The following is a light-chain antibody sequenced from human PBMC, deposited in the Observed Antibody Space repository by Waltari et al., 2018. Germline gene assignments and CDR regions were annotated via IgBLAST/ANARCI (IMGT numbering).Light chain of an antibody. CDR3: QSADSSGTYVV. CDR2: QAT. CDR1: ALPKQY. V-gene: IGLV3-25*03. J-gene: IGLJ2*01. Sequence: SYELTQPPSVSVSPGQTARITCSGDALPKQYAYWYQQKPGQAPVLVIYQATKWPSWIPERLSGASSGTTVTLTISGVQAEDEADYYCQSADSSGTYVVFGGGTKLTVL.